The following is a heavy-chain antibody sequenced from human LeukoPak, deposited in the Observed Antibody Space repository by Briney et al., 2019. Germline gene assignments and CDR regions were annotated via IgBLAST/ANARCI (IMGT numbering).Heavy chain of an antibody. V-gene: IGHV3-30*18. D-gene: IGHD3-10*01. CDR1: GFTFSRYG. J-gene: IGHJ6*02. CDR3: AKGYYDSGSNYYYYGMDV. CDR2: TSYDGSNK. Sequence: GGSLRLSCAASGFTFSRYGMHWVRQAPGKGLEWVAVTSYDGSNKYYADSVKGRFTISRDNYKNTLYLQMNSLRAEDTAVYYCAKGYYDSGSNYYYYGMDVWGQGTTVTVSS.